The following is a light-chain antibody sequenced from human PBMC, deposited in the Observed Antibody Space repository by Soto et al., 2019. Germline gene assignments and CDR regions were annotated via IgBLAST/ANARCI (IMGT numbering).Light chain of an antibody. CDR3: AAWDDSLSV. V-gene: IGLV1-47*01. CDR1: SSNIGSNY. J-gene: IGLJ1*01. Sequence: QSVLTQPPSASGTPGQRGTISCSGSSSNIGSNYVYWYQQLPGTAPKLLIYRNNQRPSGVPDRFSGSKSGTSASLAISGLRSEDEADYYCAAWDDSLSVFGTGTKVTVL. CDR2: RNN.